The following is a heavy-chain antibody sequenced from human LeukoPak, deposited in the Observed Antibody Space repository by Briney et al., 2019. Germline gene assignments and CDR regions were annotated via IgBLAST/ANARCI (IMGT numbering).Heavy chain of an antibody. CDR2: IKAKAHGGTI. D-gene: IGHD4-17*01. CDR3: TTVVTVTYYYFYMDV. Sequence: GGSLRLSCAASGFTFINAWMAWVRQAPGKGLEWVGRIKAKAHGGTIEYAAPVKGRFTISRDDSKNTLYLQMDSLKTEDTAVYYCTTVVTVTYYYFYMDVWGKGTTVTISS. J-gene: IGHJ6*03. V-gene: IGHV3-15*01. CDR1: GFTFINAW.